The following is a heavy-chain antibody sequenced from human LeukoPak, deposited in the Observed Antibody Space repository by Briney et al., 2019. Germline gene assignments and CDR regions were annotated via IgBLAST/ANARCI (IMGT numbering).Heavy chain of an antibody. CDR3: ARNRGGPSIVATIIGGFDY. CDR2: IYYSGST. V-gene: IGHV4-59*08. J-gene: IGHJ4*02. Sequence: PSETLSLTCTVSGGSISSYYWSWIRQPPGKGLEWIGYIYYSGSTNYNPSLKSRVTISVDTSKNQFSLKLSSVTAADTAVYYCARNRGGPSIVATIIGGFDYWGQGTLVTVSS. CDR1: GGSISSYY. D-gene: IGHD5-12*01.